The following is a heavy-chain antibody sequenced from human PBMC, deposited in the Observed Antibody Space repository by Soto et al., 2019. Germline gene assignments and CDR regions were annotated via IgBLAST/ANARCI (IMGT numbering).Heavy chain of an antibody. Sequence: SETLSLTCTVSGGSISSSSYYWGWIRQPPGKGLEWIGSIYYSGSTNYNPSLKSRVTISVDTSKNQFSLKLSSVTAADTAVYYCARVLRAELRVYFDYWGQRTLVTVSS. CDR2: IYYSGST. D-gene: IGHD1-7*01. CDR1: GGSISSSSYY. J-gene: IGHJ4*02. CDR3: ARVLRAELRVYFDY. V-gene: IGHV4-39*07.